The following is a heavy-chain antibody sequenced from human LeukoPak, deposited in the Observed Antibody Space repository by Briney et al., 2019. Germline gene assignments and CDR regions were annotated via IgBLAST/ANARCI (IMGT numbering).Heavy chain of an antibody. CDR2: IAVGGGTT. J-gene: IGHJ2*01. CDR3: AKTIPYWYFDL. D-gene: IGHD5-24*01. V-gene: IGHV3-23*01. CDR1: GFTFSSSE. Sequence: QPGGSLRLSCAASGFTFSSSELSWVGQAPGKGLEWVSAIAVGGGTTYADSVVGRFIISRDNSKNTLYLQMSSLRAEDTAIYYCAKTIPYWYFDLWGRGTLVTVSS.